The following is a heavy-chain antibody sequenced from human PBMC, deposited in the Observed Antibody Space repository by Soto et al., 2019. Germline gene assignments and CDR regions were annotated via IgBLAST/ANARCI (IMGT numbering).Heavy chain of an antibody. Sequence: GSLRLSCAASGFTFSNAWINWVRQAPGKGLEWVGRVKSKNDGGTTDFAAPVKGRFAISRDDSKNMVYLEMNSLQTEDTAIYYCTTDSYIASIIVRFDYWGHGTLVTVSS. D-gene: IGHD2-21*01. CDR3: TTDSYIASIIVRFDY. CDR1: GFTFSNAW. V-gene: IGHV3-15*07. J-gene: IGHJ4*01. CDR2: VKSKNDGGTT.